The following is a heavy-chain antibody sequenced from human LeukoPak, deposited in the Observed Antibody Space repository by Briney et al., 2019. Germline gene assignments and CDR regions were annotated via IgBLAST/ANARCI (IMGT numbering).Heavy chain of an antibody. CDR3: AKLSGSHKFEY. Sequence: GGSLRLSCAASGFTFSNYAMSWVRQAPGKGLEWVSAISNTGVGIYYADSVKGRFTISRDNSKNTLYLQMNSLRAEDTAVYYCAKLSGSHKFEYWGQGTLVTVSS. D-gene: IGHD1-26*01. J-gene: IGHJ4*02. CDR1: GFTFSNYA. V-gene: IGHV3-23*01. CDR2: ISNTGVGI.